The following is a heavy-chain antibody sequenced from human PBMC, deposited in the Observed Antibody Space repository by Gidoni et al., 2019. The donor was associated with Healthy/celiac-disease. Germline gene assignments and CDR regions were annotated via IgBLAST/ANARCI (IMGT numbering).Heavy chain of an antibody. CDR1: GGSISRGGYY. D-gene: IGHD3-22*01. Sequence: QVQLQESGPGLVKPSQTLSLTCTVSGGSISRGGYYWSWIRQHPGKGLEWIGYIYYSGSTYYNPSLKSRVTISVDTSKNQFSLKLSSVTAADTAVYYCASHRSGYRLTDYWGQGTLVTVSS. V-gene: IGHV4-31*03. CDR2: IYYSGST. CDR3: ASHRSGYRLTDY. J-gene: IGHJ4*02.